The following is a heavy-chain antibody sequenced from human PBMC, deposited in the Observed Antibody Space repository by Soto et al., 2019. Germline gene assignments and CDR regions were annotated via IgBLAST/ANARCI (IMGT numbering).Heavy chain of an antibody. CDR2: IYYSGST. J-gene: IGHJ6*03. D-gene: IGHD3-3*01. CDR1: GGSVSSGSYY. Sequence: SETLSLTCTVSGGSVSSGSYYWSWIRQPPGKGLEWIGYIYYSGSTNYNPSLKSRVTISVDTSKNQFSLKLSSVTAADTAVYYCARAPAPTYDFWSGYLGYYYMDVWGKGTTVTVSS. V-gene: IGHV4-61*01. CDR3: ARAPAPTYDFWSGYLGYYYMDV.